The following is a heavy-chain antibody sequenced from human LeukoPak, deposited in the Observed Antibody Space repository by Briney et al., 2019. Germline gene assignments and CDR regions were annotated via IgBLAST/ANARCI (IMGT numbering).Heavy chain of an antibody. J-gene: IGHJ5*02. CDR3: ARGVYDSSGYYYP. Sequence: GGSLRLSCAASGFTFSSYEMNWVRQAPGKGLEWVSYISSSGSTIYYADSAKGRFTISRDNAKNSLYLQMNSLRAEDTAVYYCARGVYDSSGYYYPWGQGTLVTVSS. D-gene: IGHD3-22*01. CDR1: GFTFSSYE. V-gene: IGHV3-48*03. CDR2: ISSSGSTI.